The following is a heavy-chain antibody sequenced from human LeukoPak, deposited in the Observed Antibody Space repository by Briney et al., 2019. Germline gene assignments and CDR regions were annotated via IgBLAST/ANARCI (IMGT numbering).Heavy chain of an antibody. Sequence: SETLSLTCAVSGGSISSSNWWSWVRQPPGKGLEWIGEIYHSGSTNYNPSLKSRVTISVDKSKNQFSLKLSSVTAADTAVYYCARDEVPGNITMVRGVIKLGYYGMDVWGQGTTVSVSS. CDR1: GGSISSSNW. CDR3: ARDEVPGNITMVRGVIKLGYYGMDV. CDR2: IYHSGST. V-gene: IGHV4-4*02. D-gene: IGHD3-10*01. J-gene: IGHJ6*02.